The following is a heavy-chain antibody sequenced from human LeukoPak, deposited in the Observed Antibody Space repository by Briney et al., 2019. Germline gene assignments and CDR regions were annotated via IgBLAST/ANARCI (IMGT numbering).Heavy chain of an antibody. CDR2: ISAYNGNT. V-gene: IGHV1-18*01. CDR3: ARDHQQLPPSPGPYFDY. Sequence: GASVKVSCKASGYTFTSYGISWVRQAPGQGLEWMGWISAYNGNTNYAQKLQGGVTMTTDTSTSTAYMELRSLRSDDTAVYYCARDHQQLPPSPGPYFDYWGQGTLVTVSS. D-gene: IGHD6-13*01. CDR1: GYTFTSYG. J-gene: IGHJ4*02.